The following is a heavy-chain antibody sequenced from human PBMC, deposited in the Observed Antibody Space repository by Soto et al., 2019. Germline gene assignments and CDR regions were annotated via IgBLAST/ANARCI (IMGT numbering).Heavy chain of an antibody. CDR2: ISYDGSNK. CDR3: ARDKVPEDYYDMDV. CDR1: GFTFSSYA. V-gene: IGHV3-30-3*01. J-gene: IGHJ6*02. Sequence: QVQLVESGGGVVQPGRSLRLSCAASGFTFSSYAMHWVRQAPGKGLEWVAVISYDGSNKYYADSVKGRFTISRDNSKNTLYLQMNSLRSEDTAVYYCARDKVPEDYYDMDVWGQGTTVTVSS.